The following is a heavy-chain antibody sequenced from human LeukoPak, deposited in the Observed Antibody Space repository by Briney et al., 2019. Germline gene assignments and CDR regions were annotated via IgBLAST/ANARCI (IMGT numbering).Heavy chain of an antibody. CDR2: IYSGGST. J-gene: IGHJ5*02. D-gene: IGHD6-6*01. CDR1: GFTFSNYA. V-gene: IGHV3-66*02. CDR3: ARGGVAARLWFDP. Sequence: GGSLRLSCVASGFTFSNYAMTWVRQAPGKGLEWVSVIYSGGSTYYADSVKGRFTISRDNSKNTLYLQMNSLRAEDTAVYYCARGGVAARLWFDPWGQGTLVTVSS.